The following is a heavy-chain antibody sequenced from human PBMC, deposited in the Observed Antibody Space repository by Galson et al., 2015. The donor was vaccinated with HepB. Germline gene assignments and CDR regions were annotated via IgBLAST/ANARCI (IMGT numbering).Heavy chain of an antibody. D-gene: IGHD3-22*01. CDR1: GYTLTELS. Sequence: SVKVSCKVSGYTLTELSMHWVRQAPGKGLEWMGGFDPEDGETIYAQKFQGRVTMTEDTSTDTAYMELSSLRSEDTAVYYCATIPILVITGGGAFDIWGQGTMVTVSS. CDR3: ATIPILVITGGGAFDI. V-gene: IGHV1-24*01. CDR2: FDPEDGET. J-gene: IGHJ3*02.